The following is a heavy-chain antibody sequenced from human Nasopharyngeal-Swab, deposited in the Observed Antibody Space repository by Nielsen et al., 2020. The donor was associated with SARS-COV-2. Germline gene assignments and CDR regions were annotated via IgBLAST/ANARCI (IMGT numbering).Heavy chain of an antibody. CDR2: TYYRSEWYN. V-gene: IGHV6-1*01. CDR1: GDSVSNDRVA. Sequence: SQTLSLTCAISGDSVSNDRVARNWIRQSPSRGLEWLGRTYYRSEWYNDYAVSVKSRITIKPDPSTNQFFLQLNSVTPEDTAVYYCARDEGAHNSWGQGTLVTVSS. D-gene: IGHD3-16*01. CDR3: ARDEGAHNS. J-gene: IGHJ4*02.